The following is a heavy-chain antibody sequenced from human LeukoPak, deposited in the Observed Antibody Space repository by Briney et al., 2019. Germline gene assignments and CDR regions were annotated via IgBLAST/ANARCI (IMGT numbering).Heavy chain of an antibody. Sequence: GGSLRLSCAASGFTFSSYGMSWVRQAPGKGLEWVSVVSGSGGTTYYADSVTGRFTISRENSKNTLYLQMDSLRAEDTAVYYCAKSGSTLTTFIAYCGQGSPLTVSS. D-gene: IGHD3-16*01. CDR3: AKSGSTLTTFIAY. J-gene: IGHJ4*02. V-gene: IGHV3-23*01. CDR2: VSGSGGTT. CDR1: GFTFSSYG.